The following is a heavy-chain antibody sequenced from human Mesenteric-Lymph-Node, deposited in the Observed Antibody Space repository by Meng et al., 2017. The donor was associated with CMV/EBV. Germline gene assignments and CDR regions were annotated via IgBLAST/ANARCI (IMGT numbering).Heavy chain of an antibody. V-gene: IGHV3-30*04. J-gene: IGHJ4*02. D-gene: IGHD3-3*01. CDR2: TSYDGTNK. CDR1: GFTFSSYA. CDR3: ARDVFDFSSGYFGGPDF. Sequence: GESLKISCAASGFTFSSYAMHWVRQAPGRGLEWVVVTSYDGTNKHYADSVKSRFTISRDNSKNTLYLQMNGLTTDDTAVYYCARDVFDFSSGYFGGPDFWGQGTLVTVSS.